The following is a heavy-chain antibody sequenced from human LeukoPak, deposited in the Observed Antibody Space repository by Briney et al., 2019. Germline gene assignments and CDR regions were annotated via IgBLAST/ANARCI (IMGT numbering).Heavy chain of an antibody. V-gene: IGHV4-59*01. J-gene: IGHJ5*02. D-gene: IGHD6-13*01. CDR2: IYYSGST. Sequence: SETLSLTCTVSGGSISSYYWSWIRQSPGKGLEWIGYIYYSGSTNYNPSLKSRVTISVDTSKNQFSLKLSSVTAADTAVYYCARVYSSSWYWFDPWGQGTLVTVSS. CDR1: GGSISSYY. CDR3: ARVYSSSWYWFDP.